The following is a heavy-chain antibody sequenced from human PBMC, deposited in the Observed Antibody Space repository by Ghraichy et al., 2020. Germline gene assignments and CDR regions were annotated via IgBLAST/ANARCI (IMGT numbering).Heavy chain of an antibody. CDR2: VIHTGNT. Sequence: SETLSLTCAVYGGSFSDYYWSWIRQPPGKGLEWIGEVIHTGNTNYSPSLKSRVTISLDTSKNQFSLNLNSVTAADTAVYYCAPIFGGYSDFDNWGQGTLVTVSP. J-gene: IGHJ4*02. CDR3: APIFGGYSDFDN. D-gene: IGHD3-3*01. CDR1: GGSFSDYY. V-gene: IGHV4-34*12.